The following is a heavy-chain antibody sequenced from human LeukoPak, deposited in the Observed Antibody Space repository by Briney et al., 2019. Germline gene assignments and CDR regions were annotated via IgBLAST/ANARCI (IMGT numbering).Heavy chain of an antibody. CDR2: IYYSGGT. Sequence: SETLSLTCTVSGGSISSYYWSWIRQPPGKGLEWIGYIYYSGGTNYNPSLKSRVTISVDTSKNQFSLKLSSVTAADTAVYYCARGQPEWLFSDAFDIWGQGTMVTVSS. J-gene: IGHJ3*02. V-gene: IGHV4-59*01. CDR3: ARGQPEWLFSDAFDI. CDR1: GGSISSYY. D-gene: IGHD3-3*01.